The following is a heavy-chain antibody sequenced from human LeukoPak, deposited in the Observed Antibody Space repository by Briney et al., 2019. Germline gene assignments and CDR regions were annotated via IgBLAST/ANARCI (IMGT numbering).Heavy chain of an antibody. J-gene: IGHJ4*02. Sequence: PSETLSLTCTVSGGSISSSSYYWGWIRQPPGKGLEWIGSIYYSGSTYYNPSLKSRVTISVDTSKNQFSLKLSSVTAADTAVYYCARHPGYSYFGYWGQGTLVTVSS. CDR3: ARHPGYSYFGY. CDR2: IYYSGST. V-gene: IGHV4-39*01. CDR1: GGSISSSSYY. D-gene: IGHD5-18*01.